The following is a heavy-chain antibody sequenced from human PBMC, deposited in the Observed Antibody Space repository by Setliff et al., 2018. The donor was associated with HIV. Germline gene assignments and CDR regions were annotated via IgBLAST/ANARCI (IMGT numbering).Heavy chain of an antibody. CDR2: IFPGDSKM. Sequence: GESLKISCKGSGYSFNTYWIGWVRQMPGKGLEWMGIIFPGDSKMHYSPSFQGRVTLSADKSISTAYLQWSSLQTSDSGMYYCARGIAALTASFDYWGQGSLVTVSS. CDR1: GYSFNTYW. V-gene: IGHV5-51*01. J-gene: IGHJ4*02. CDR3: ARGIAALTASFDY. D-gene: IGHD2-21*02.